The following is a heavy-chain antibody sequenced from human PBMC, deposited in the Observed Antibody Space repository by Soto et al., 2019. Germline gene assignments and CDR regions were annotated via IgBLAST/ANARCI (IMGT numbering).Heavy chain of an antibody. CDR1: GYTFTSYY. J-gene: IGHJ6*02. D-gene: IGHD6-13*01. CDR2: INPSGGST. V-gene: IGHV1-46*01. CDR3: ARRGESSSWRYGMDV. Sequence: QVQLVQSGAEVKKPGASVKVSCKASGYTFTSYYMHWVRQAPGQGLEWMGIINPSGGSTSYAQKFQGRVTMTRDTSTSTVYMELSSLRSEDTGVFYCARRGESSSWRYGMDVWGQGTTVTVSS.